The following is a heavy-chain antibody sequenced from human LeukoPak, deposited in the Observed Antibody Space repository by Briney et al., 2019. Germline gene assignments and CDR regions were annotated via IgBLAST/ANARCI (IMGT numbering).Heavy chain of an antibody. Sequence: TGGSLRLSCAASGFTSSSYEMNWVRQAPGKGLEWVALISYDGSNKYYADSVKGRFTISRDNSKNTLYLQMNSLRTEDTAVYYCAKVGDNWDFDYWGQGTLVSVSS. D-gene: IGHD3-16*01. J-gene: IGHJ4*02. CDR3: AKVGDNWDFDY. CDR2: ISYDGSNK. CDR1: GFTSSSYE. V-gene: IGHV3-30*18.